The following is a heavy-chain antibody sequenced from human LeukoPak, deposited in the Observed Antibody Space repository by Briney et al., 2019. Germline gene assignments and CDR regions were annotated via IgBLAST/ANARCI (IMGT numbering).Heavy chain of an antibody. CDR2: ISWNSGSI. Sequence: GGSLRLSCAASGFTFDDYAMHWVRQAPGKGLEWVSGISWNSGSIGYADSVKGRFTISRDNAKNSLYLQMNSLRAEDTALYYCAKDTAPSYSGREDYYYGMDVWGQGTTVTVSS. D-gene: IGHD1-26*01. CDR1: GFTFDDYA. CDR3: AKDTAPSYSGREDYYYGMDV. J-gene: IGHJ6*02. V-gene: IGHV3-9*01.